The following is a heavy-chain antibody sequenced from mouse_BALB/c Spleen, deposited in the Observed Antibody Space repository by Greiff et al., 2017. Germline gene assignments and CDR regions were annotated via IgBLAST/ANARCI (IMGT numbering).Heavy chain of an antibody. CDR2: ISSGGGST. V-gene: IGHV5-12-1*01. D-gene: IGHD1-2*01. J-gene: IGHJ4*01. Sequence: EVMLVESGGGLVKPGGSLKLSCAASGFAFSSYDMSWVRQTPEKRLEWVAYISSGGGSTYYPDTVKGRFTISRDNAKNTLYLQMSSLKSEDTAMYYCARGTTATDYYAMDYWGQGTSVTVSS. CDR1: GFAFSSYD. CDR3: ARGTTATDYYAMDY.